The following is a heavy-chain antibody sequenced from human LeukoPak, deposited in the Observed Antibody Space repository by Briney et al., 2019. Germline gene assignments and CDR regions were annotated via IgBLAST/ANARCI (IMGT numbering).Heavy chain of an antibody. J-gene: IGHJ4*02. V-gene: IGHV3-9*01. D-gene: IGHD2-21*02. CDR1: GFTFSSYV. CDR3: AKARARVVTATFDY. CDR2: ISWNSGSI. Sequence: GGSLRLSCAASGFTFSSYVMSWVRQAPGKGLEWVSGISWNSGSIGYADSVKGRFTISRDNAKNSLYLQMNSLRAEDTALYYCAKARARVVTATFDYWGQGTLVTVSS.